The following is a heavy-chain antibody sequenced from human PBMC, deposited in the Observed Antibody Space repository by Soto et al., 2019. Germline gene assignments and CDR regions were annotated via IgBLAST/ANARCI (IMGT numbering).Heavy chain of an antibody. CDR3: ATSSGWSTGLNWFDP. D-gene: IGHD6-19*01. Sequence: SETLSLTCAVYGGSFSGYYWSWIRQPPGKGLEWIGEINHSGSTNYNPSLKSRVTISVDTSKNQFSLKLSSVTAADTAVYYCATSSGWSTGLNWFDPWGQGTLVTVSS. CDR1: GGSFSGYY. CDR2: INHSGST. V-gene: IGHV4-34*01. J-gene: IGHJ5*02.